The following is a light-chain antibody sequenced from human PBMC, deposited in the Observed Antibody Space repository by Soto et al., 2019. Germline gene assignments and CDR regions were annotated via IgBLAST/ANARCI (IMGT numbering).Light chain of an antibody. CDR2: EVS. CDR3: SSYTSNKSYV. Sequence: QSVLTQPASVSGSPGQSITISCTGTTGDVGRYNFVSWYQQHPGKAPKLMISEVSNRPSGVSNRFSASKSGNTASLTISGLQADDKADYYCSSYTSNKSYVFGTGTKLTVL. V-gene: IGLV2-14*01. CDR1: TGDVGRYNF. J-gene: IGLJ1*01.